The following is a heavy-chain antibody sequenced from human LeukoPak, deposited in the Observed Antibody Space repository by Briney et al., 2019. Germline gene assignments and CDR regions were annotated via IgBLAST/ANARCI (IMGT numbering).Heavy chain of an antibody. Sequence: SETLSLTCTVSGGSISSGDYYWSWIRQPPGKGLEWIGHIYYSGSTYYNPSLKSRVTISVDTSKNQFSLKLSSVTAADTAVYYCARVHQLLSYYFDYWGQGTLVTVSS. CDR1: GGSISSGDYY. CDR2: IYYSGST. D-gene: IGHD2-2*01. V-gene: IGHV4-30-4*08. CDR3: ARVHQLLSYYFDY. J-gene: IGHJ4*02.